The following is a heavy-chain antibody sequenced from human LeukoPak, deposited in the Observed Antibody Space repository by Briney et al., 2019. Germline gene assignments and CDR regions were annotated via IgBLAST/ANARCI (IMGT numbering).Heavy chain of an antibody. Sequence: GGSLRLSCAASGFTFSSYWMHWLRHAPGKGLVLVSRINSDGSTTSYADSVRGRFTISRDNAKNTLYLQMNSLTAGDTSVYYCARGGGAAAAHNWFDPWGQGTLVTVSS. D-gene: IGHD6-13*01. CDR1: GFTFSSYW. V-gene: IGHV3-74*01. CDR3: ARGGGAAAAHNWFDP. CDR2: INSDGSTT. J-gene: IGHJ5*02.